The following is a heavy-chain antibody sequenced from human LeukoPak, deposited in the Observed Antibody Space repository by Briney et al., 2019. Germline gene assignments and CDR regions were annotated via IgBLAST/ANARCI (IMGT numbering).Heavy chain of an antibody. D-gene: IGHD3-10*01. CDR3: ARFFYYGSGSYSPFDP. CDR1: GGSFSDYS. J-gene: IGHJ5*02. Sequence: SETLSLTCAVYGGSFSDYSWNWIRQPPGKGLEWIGGINHSGSTNFNPSLKSRVTISLDTSKNQFSLKLSSVTAAGTAVYYCARFFYYGSGSYSPFDPWGQGTLVTVSS. V-gene: IGHV4-34*01. CDR2: INHSGST.